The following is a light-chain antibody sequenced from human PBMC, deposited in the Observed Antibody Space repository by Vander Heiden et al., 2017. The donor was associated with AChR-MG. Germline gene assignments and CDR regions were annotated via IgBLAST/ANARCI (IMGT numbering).Light chain of an antibody. Sequence: DVQMTQSPSVMSASVGDRVTITCRARQSIGNWLAWYQQKPGQAPKLLIYAASSLQSGVPPRFSGSGFGTDFTLTISSLQPEDFATYYCQETNDFPRTFASGTKVDI. J-gene: IGKJ3*01. CDR2: AAS. V-gene: IGKV1-12*01. CDR1: QSIGNW. CDR3: QETNDFPRT.